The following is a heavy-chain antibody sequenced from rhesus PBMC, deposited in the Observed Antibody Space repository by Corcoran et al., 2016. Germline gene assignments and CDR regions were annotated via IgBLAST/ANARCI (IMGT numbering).Heavy chain of an antibody. CDR1: GYSISGYY. CDR2: ITYRGST. J-gene: IGHJ4*01. Sequence: QVQLQESGPGLVKPSETLSLTCAVSGYSISGYYWSWIRQAPGKGLEWIGYITYRGSTSYNPSLKSRVTISRDTSKNQFSLKLSSVTAADTAVYYCARVPIEYCSSTYCSSVYWGQGVLVTVSS. V-gene: IGHV4-122*02. CDR3: ARVPIEYCSSTYCSSVY. D-gene: IGHD2-15*01.